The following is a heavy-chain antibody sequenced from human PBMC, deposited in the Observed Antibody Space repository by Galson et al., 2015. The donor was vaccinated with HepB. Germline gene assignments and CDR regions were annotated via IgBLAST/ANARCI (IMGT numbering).Heavy chain of an antibody. Sequence: SLRLSCAASGFTFSSYSMNWVRQAPGKGLEWVSSISSSSSYIYYADSVKGRFTISRDNAKNSLYLQMNSLRAEDTAVYYCARDDRRGYYYYGMDVWGQGTTVTVSS. CDR2: ISSSSSYI. CDR1: GFTFSSYS. V-gene: IGHV3-21*01. CDR3: ARDDRRGYYYYGMDV. J-gene: IGHJ6*02.